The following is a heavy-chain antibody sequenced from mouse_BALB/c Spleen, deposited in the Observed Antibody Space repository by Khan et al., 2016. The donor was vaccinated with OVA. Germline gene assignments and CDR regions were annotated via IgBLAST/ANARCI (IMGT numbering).Heavy chain of an antibody. V-gene: IGHV2-2*02. CDR2: IWSAGST. Sequence: QVQLKESGPGLVQPSQSLSITCTVSGFSLTNYSVHWVRQSPGKGLEWLGVIWSAGSTDYNAAFISRLTIRKDNSRSPIFFKMNSLQPNDPDIEYCARRGYDYGRGALFAYWGQGTLVTVYA. CDR1: GFSLTNYS. CDR3: ARRGYDYGRGALFAY. J-gene: IGHJ3*01. D-gene: IGHD2-4*01.